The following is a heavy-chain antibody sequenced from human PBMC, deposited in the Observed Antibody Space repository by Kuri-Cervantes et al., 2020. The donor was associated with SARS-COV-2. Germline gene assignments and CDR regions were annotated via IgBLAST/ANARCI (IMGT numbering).Heavy chain of an antibody. V-gene: IGHV4-34*01. D-gene: IGHD3-16*01. CDR3: ASSPGGSLPGAHYFDY. Sequence: SETLSLTCAVYGGSFSGYYWSWIRQPPGKGLEWIGEINHSGSTTYNPSLKSRVTISVDTSKNQFSLRLSSVTAADTAVYYCASSPGGSLPGAHYFDYWGQGTLVTVSS. J-gene: IGHJ4*02. CDR2: INHSGST. CDR1: GGSFSGYY.